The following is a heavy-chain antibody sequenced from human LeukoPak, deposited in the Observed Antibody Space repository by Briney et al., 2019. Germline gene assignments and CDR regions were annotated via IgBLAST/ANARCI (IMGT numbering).Heavy chain of an antibody. CDR3: ATRRVTLYPGGMDV. CDR1: GYTFTSYD. CDR2: MNPNSGNT. J-gene: IGHJ6*02. Sequence: ASVKVSCKASGYTFTSYDINWVRQATGQGLEWMGWMNPNSGNTGYAQKFQGRVTMTRNTSISTAYMEPSSLRSEDTAVYYCATRRVTLYPGGMDVWGQGTTVTVSS. D-gene: IGHD1-14*01. V-gene: IGHV1-8*01.